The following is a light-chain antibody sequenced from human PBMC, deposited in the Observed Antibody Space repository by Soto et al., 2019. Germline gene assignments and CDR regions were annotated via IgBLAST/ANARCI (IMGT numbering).Light chain of an antibody. CDR2: AAS. CDR3: QKYNSPPRT. V-gene: IGKV1-27*01. CDR1: QGISNY. J-gene: IGKJ1*01. Sequence: DIQMTQSPPSPSASVGDRVTITCRASQGISNYLAWYQQKPGELPKLVIYAASILQTGVPSRFSGSGSGTDFSLTISSLQPEDVATYFCQKYNSPPRTFGQGTKVELK.